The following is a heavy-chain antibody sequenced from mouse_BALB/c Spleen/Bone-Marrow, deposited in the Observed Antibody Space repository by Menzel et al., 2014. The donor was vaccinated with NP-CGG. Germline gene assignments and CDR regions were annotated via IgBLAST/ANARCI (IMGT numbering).Heavy chain of an antibody. CDR3: TRDDGGFAY. CDR2: IYPSDSYT. J-gene: IGHJ3*01. V-gene: IGHV1-69*02. D-gene: IGHD1-1*02. Sequence: VQLQQSGTDLARPGASVKLSCKASGYTFTSYWINWVKQRPGQGLEWIGNIYPSDSYTNYNQKFKDKATLTVDKSSSTAYMHLSSPTSEDSAVYYCTRDDGGFAYWGQGTLVTVSA. CDR1: GYTFTSYW.